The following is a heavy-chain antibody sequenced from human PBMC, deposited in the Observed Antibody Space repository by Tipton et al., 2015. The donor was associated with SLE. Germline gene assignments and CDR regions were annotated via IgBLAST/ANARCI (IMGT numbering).Heavy chain of an antibody. CDR1: GGSISSYY. J-gene: IGHJ4*02. CDR3: ARESLSRLDY. D-gene: IGHD5/OR15-5a*01. Sequence: TLSLTCTVFGGSISSYYWTWIRQPAGEGLEWIGQIYTFGGTNYNPSLKSRVTMSLDASKNQFSLKLTSVTATDTAVYYCARESLSRLDYWGQGMLVTVSS. V-gene: IGHV4-4*07. CDR2: IYTFGGT.